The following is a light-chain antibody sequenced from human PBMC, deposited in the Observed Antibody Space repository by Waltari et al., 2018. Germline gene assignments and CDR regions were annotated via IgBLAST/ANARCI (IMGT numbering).Light chain of an antibody. V-gene: IGKV4-1*01. CDR2: WAS. CDR3: QQYYSTLSWT. J-gene: IGKJ1*01. CDR1: QSVLYSSNKKNY. Sequence: DIVMTQSPDSLAASLVERATINCKSSQSVLYSSNKKNYLAWYQQKPGQSPKLLIYWASTRESGVPDRFSGSGSETDFTLTISSLQAEDVAVYYCQQYYSTLSWTFGQGTKVEIK.